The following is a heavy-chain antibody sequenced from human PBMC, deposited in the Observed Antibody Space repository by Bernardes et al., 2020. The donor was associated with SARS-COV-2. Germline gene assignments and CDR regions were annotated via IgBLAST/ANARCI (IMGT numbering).Heavy chain of an antibody. V-gene: IGHV4-34*01. Sequence: SETLSLTRAVYGGSFSGYYWSWIRQPPGKGLEWIGEINHSGSTNYNPSLKSRVTISVDTSKNQFSLKLSSVTAADTAVYYCARSQKRRMTIFGVVTKYYFDYWGQGTLVTVSS. CDR3: ARSQKRRMTIFGVVTKYYFDY. J-gene: IGHJ4*02. CDR1: GGSFSGYY. D-gene: IGHD3-3*01. CDR2: INHSGST.